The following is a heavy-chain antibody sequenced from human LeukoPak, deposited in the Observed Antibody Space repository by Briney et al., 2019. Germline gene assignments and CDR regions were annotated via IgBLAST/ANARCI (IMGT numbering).Heavy chain of an antibody. CDR3: ARTRGARYSGSYFGY. J-gene: IGHJ4*02. CDR1: GFTFSSYA. Sequence: PGGSLRLSCAASGFTFSSYAMSWVRQAPGKGLEWVSAISGSGGSTYYADSVKGRFTISRDNAKNSLYLQMNSLRAEDTAVYYCARTRGARYSGSYFGYWGQGTLVTVSS. V-gene: IGHV3-23*01. CDR2: ISGSGGST. D-gene: IGHD1-26*01.